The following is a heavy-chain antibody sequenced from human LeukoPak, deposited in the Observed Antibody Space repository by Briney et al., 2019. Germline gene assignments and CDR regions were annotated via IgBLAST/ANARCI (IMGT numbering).Heavy chain of an antibody. Sequence: SETLSLTCTVSGGSISSYYWSWIRQPPGKGLEWIGYIYYSGSTNYNPSLKSRVTISVDTSKNQFSLKLSSVTAADTAVYYCAREYYYGSGRIDYWGQGTLITVSS. D-gene: IGHD3-10*01. CDR3: AREYYYGSGRIDY. CDR1: GGSISSYY. V-gene: IGHV4-59*01. J-gene: IGHJ4*02. CDR2: IYYSGST.